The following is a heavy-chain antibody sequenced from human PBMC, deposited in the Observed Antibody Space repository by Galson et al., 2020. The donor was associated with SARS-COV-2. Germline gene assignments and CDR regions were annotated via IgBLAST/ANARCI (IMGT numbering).Heavy chain of an antibody. D-gene: IGHD3-10*01. J-gene: IGHJ4*02. V-gene: IGHV3-33*01. CDR1: GFTFSNYG. CDR3: ARFRGVYGTFYFDY. Sequence: GGSLRLSCAASGFTFSNYGMHWVRQAPGKGLEWVAVIWYDGSNKYYGDSVKGRFTISRDNLKNTLYLQMESLRAEDTAVYYCARFRGVYGTFYFDYWGQGTLVTVPS. CDR2: IWYDGSNK.